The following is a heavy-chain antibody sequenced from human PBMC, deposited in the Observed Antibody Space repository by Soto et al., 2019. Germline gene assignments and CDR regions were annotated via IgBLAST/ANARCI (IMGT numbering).Heavy chain of an antibody. CDR2: IYYSGST. CDR1: GGSISSYY. V-gene: IGHV4-59*01. J-gene: IGHJ3*02. CDR3: ARDCISTSCPGAFDI. D-gene: IGHD2-2*01. Sequence: SETLSLTCTVSGGSISSYYWSWFRQPPGKGLEWIGYIYYSGSTNYNPSLKSRVTISVDTSKNQFSLKLSSVTAADMALYYCARDCISTSCPGAFDIWGQGTMVTVSS.